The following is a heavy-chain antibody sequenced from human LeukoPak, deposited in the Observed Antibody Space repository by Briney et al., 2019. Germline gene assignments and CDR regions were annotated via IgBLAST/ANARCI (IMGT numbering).Heavy chain of an antibody. Sequence: ASVKVSCKASGYTFNSYSVSWVRQAPGQGLEWMGWISTYNGNTNYSQKLQGRVTMTTDTSTRTAYMELRSLRSDDTAVYYCAREWKYCRSTSCGYYFDYWGQGILVTVSS. CDR3: AREWKYCRSTSCGYYFDY. CDR2: ISTYNGNT. J-gene: IGHJ4*02. CDR1: GYTFNSYS. D-gene: IGHD2-2*01. V-gene: IGHV1-18*01.